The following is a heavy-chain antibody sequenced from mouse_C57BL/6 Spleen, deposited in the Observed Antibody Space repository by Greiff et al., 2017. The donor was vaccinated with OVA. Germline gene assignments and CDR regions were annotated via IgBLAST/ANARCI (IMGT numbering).Heavy chain of an antibody. V-gene: IGHV5-6*01. Sequence: DVQLVESGGDLVKPGGSLKLSCAASGFTFSSYGMSWVRQTPDKRLEWVATISSGGSYTYYPDSVKGRFTISRDNAKNTLYLQMSSLKSEDTAMYYCARQGDETWFAYWGQGTLVTVSA. J-gene: IGHJ3*01. CDR2: ISSGGSYT. CDR3: ARQGDETWFAY. D-gene: IGHD3-3*01. CDR1: GFTFSSYG.